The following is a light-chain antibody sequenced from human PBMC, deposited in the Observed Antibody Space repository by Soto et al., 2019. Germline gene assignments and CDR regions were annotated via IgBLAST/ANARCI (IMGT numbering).Light chain of an antibody. Sequence: QSALTQPASVSGSPGQSITISCTGTSSDVGGYNYVSWYQQHPDKAPKLMIYEVTNRPSGVSFRFSGSKSGNTASLTISGLQPEDVADYYCSSYTSTSTLYVFGTGTKVTVL. J-gene: IGLJ1*01. CDR3: SSYTSTSTLYV. CDR2: EVT. CDR1: SSDVGGYNY. V-gene: IGLV2-14*01.